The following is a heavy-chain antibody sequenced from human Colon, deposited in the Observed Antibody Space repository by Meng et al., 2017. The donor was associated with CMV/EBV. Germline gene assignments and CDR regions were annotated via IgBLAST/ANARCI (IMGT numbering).Heavy chain of an antibody. V-gene: IGHV3-21*04. CDR1: GFTFSSYS. CDR3: AKNLFVPPAIMSVFAPNDY. J-gene: IGHJ4*02. Sequence: GESLKISCAASGFTFSSYSMNWVRQAPGKGLEWVSSISSSSSYIYYADSVKGRFIVSRDNAKNTVFLQINGLGAEDTAVYYCAKNLFVPPAIMSVFAPNDYWGQGTLVTVSS. D-gene: IGHD2-2*02. CDR2: ISSSSSYI.